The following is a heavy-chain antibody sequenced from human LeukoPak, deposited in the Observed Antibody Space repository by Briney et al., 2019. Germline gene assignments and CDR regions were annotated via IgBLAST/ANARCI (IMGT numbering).Heavy chain of an antibody. Sequence: GGSLRLSYAASGFTFSSYAMSWVRQAPGKGLERVLGISGSGGTTYYADSVNGRFAISRDNSKNTLYLQMNSLRAEDTAVYYCAKIPSDYNYFDYWGQGTLVTVSS. J-gene: IGHJ4*02. CDR1: GFTFSSYA. D-gene: IGHD4-11*01. CDR2: ISGSGGTT. CDR3: AKIPSDYNYFDY. V-gene: IGHV3-23*01.